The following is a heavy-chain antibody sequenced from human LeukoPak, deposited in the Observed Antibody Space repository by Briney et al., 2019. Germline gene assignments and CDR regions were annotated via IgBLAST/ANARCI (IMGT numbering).Heavy chain of an antibody. Sequence: PGGSLRLSCAASGFTFSSYAMHWVRQAPGKGLEWVAVISYDGSNKYYADSAKGRFTISRDNSKNTLYLQMNSLRAEDTAVYYCANRLRYPDAFDIWGQGTMVTVSS. CDR1: GFTFSSYA. V-gene: IGHV3-30*04. D-gene: IGHD1-1*01. CDR2: ISYDGSNK. CDR3: ANRLRYPDAFDI. J-gene: IGHJ3*02.